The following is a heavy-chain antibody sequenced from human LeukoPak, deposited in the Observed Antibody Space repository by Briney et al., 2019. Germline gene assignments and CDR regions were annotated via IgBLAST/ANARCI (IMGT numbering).Heavy chain of an antibody. CDR3: ARGPRLVSGPYYYYYYGMDV. CDR2: INHSGST. V-gene: IGHV4-34*01. J-gene: IGHJ6*02. CDR1: GGSFSGYY. D-gene: IGHD2-2*01. Sequence: SETLSLTCAVYGGSFSGYYWSWIRQPPGKGLEWIGEINHSGSTNYNPSLKSRVTISVDTPKNQFSLKLSSVTAADTAVYYCARGPRLVSGPYYYYYYGMDVWGQGTTVTVSS.